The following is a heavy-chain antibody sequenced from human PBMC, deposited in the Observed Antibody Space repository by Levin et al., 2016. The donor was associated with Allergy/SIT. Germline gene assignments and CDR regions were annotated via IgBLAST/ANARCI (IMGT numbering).Heavy chain of an antibody. CDR2: ISYDGKNK. CDR1: GFTFSSYG. CDR3: ARDSRVGWFGEVFSKSYYYTVDV. Sequence: GESLKISCAASGFTFSSYGMHWVRQTPGKGLEWVAVISYDGKNKNYTDLVKGRFTISRDNSKDTLLLQMNSLRAEDTAVYYCARDSRVGWFGEVFSKSYYYTVDVWGQGTTVTVSS. J-gene: IGHJ6*02. V-gene: IGHV3-30*03. D-gene: IGHD3-10*01.